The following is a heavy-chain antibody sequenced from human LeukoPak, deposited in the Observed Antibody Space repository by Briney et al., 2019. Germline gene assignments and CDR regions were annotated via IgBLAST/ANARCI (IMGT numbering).Heavy chain of an antibody. CDR1: GFTFSNYD. D-gene: IGHD6-25*01. CDR2: IDTAGDT. J-gene: IGHJ3*02. Sequence: GGSLRLSCAASGFTFSNYDMHWVRQATGKGLEWVSAIDTAGDTYYPGSVKGRFTISRENAKNSLYLQMNSLRAGDTAVYYCTRVFTARSGGYDAFGIWGQGTMVTVSS. CDR3: TRVFTARSGGYDAFGI. V-gene: IGHV3-13*01.